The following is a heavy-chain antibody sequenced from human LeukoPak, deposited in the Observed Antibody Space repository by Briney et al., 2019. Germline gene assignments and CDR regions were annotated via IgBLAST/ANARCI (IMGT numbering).Heavy chain of an antibody. Sequence: GASVKVSCKASGYTFTSYDINWVRQATGQGFEWMGWMNPNSGNTGYAQKFQGRVTITRNTSISTAYMELSSLRSEDTAVYYCARAANYYGSGSYFYWGQGTLVTVSS. CDR3: ARAANYYGSGSYFY. CDR2: MNPNSGNT. V-gene: IGHV1-8*03. J-gene: IGHJ4*02. CDR1: GYTFTSYD. D-gene: IGHD3-10*01.